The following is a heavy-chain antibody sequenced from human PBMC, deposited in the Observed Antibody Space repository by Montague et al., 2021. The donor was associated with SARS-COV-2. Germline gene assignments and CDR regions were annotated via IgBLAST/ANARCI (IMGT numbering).Heavy chain of an antibody. J-gene: IGHJ6*03. CDR2: IYYGGST. Sequence: SETLSLTCTVSGGSISSYYWSWIRQPPGKGLEWIGYIYYGGSTNYNPSLKSRVTISVDTSKNQFSLKLSSVTAADTAVYYCAGTYYDFWSGFIPSYYMDVWGKGTSVTVSS. CDR1: GGSISSYY. D-gene: IGHD3-3*01. V-gene: IGHV4-59*01. CDR3: AGTYYDFWSGFIPSYYMDV.